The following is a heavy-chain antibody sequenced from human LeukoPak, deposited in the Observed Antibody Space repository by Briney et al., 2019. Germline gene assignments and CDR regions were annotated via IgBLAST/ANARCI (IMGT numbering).Heavy chain of an antibody. CDR2: IYYSGST. Sequence: SETLSLTCTVSGGSISSYYWSWIRQPPGKGLEWIGYIYYSGSTNYNPSLKSRVTISVDTSKNQFSLKLSSVTAADTAVYYCARVGRYCSGGSCSDAFDTWGQGTMVTVSS. J-gene: IGHJ3*02. CDR3: ARVGRYCSGGSCSDAFDT. CDR1: GGSISSYY. D-gene: IGHD2-15*01. V-gene: IGHV4-59*12.